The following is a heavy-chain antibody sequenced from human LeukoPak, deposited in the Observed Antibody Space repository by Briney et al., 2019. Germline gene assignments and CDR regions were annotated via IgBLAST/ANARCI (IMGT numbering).Heavy chain of an antibody. D-gene: IGHD2-15*01. CDR2: IYYSGST. Sequence: SETLSLACTVSGGSISSGGYYWSWIRQHPGKGLEWIGFIYYSGSTYYNPSLKSRVTISVDTSKSQFSLKLTSVTAADTAVYYCARNSNKYIGGSPLGAFDIWGQGTMVTVSS. J-gene: IGHJ3*02. V-gene: IGHV4-31*03. CDR3: ARNSNKYIGGSPLGAFDI. CDR1: GGSISSGGYY.